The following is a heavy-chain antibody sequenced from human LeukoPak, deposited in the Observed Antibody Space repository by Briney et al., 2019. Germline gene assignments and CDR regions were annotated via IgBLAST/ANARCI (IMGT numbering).Heavy chain of an antibody. J-gene: IGHJ4*02. CDR1: GFTFSSFW. D-gene: IGHD5-24*01. CDR2: IKQDGSEK. CDR3: ARDGYNYVLDC. V-gene: IGHV3-7*01. Sequence: GGSQRLSCTTSGFTFSSFWMSWVRQAPGKGLEWVANIKQDGSEKYYVESVKGRFTISRDNAKNSLSLQMDSLRADDTAVYYCARDGYNYVLDCWGQGTLVTVSS.